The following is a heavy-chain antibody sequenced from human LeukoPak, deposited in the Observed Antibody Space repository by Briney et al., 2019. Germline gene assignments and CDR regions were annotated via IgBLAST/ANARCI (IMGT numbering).Heavy chain of an antibody. Sequence: GGSLRLSCAASGFTFSDFWMSWVRQAPGKGLECVASTNEAGGDKYYVDSVKGRFTVSRDNSKNSLSLQMNSLTAEDTAIYYCAIATTGRGAFGSWGQGTLVSVSS. V-gene: IGHV3-7*01. CDR2: TNEAGGDK. CDR1: GFTFSDFW. D-gene: IGHD1-1*01. J-gene: IGHJ4*02. CDR3: AIATTGRGAFGS.